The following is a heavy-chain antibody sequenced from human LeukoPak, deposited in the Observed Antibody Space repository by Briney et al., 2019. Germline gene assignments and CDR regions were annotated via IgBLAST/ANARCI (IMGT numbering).Heavy chain of an antibody. CDR2: INPSGGST. CDR3: ARVGGLRGYGYGMGY. J-gene: IGHJ4*02. D-gene: IGHD5-18*01. V-gene: IGHV1-46*01. CDR1: GYTFTSYY. Sequence: ASVTVSCKASGYTFTSYYMHWVRQAPGQGLEWMGIINPSGGSTSYAQKFQGRVTMTRDTSTSTVYMELSSLRSEDTAVYYCARVGGLRGYGYGMGYWGQGTLVTVSS.